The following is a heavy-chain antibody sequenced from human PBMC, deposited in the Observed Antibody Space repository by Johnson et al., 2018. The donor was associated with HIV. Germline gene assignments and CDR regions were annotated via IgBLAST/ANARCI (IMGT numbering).Heavy chain of an antibody. D-gene: IGHD5-18*01. CDR1: GFTFSSYA. Sequence: VQLVESGGGVVQPGRSLRLSCAASGFTFSSYAMNWVRQAPGKGLEWVSVIYSGGSTYHADSVKGRFIISRDNSKSTLYLQMNSLRAEDTAVYYCARAYTYGAFDIWGQGTTVTISS. CDR3: ARAYTYGAFDI. V-gene: IGHV3-66*01. CDR2: IYSGGST. J-gene: IGHJ3*02.